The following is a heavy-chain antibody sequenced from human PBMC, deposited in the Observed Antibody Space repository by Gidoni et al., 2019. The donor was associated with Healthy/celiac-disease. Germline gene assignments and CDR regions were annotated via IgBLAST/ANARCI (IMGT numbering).Heavy chain of an antibody. D-gene: IGHD2-2*01. CDR2: IYPGDSDT. CDR3: ARPTRIVVVPAAISYYYYYYYMDV. V-gene: IGHV5-51*03. CDR1: GYSFTRYW. Sequence: EVQLVQSGAEVKKPGESLKISCKGSGYSFTRYWIGWVRQMAGKGLEWMGIIYPGDSDTRYSPSFQGQVTISADKSISTAYLQWSSLKASDTAMYYCARPTRIVVVPAAISYYYYYYYMDVWGKGTTVTVSS. J-gene: IGHJ6*03.